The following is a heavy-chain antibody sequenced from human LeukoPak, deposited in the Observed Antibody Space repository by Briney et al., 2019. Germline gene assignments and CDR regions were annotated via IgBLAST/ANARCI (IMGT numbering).Heavy chain of an antibody. J-gene: IGHJ4*02. CDR3: ARSTGSTMFIDY. Sequence: SETLSLTCTVSGGSISPYYWSWLRQPPGKGLEWLGYIYYSGNTDYNPSLKSRVAISVATSKNQFSLKLSSVTAADTAVHYCARSTGSTMFIDYWGQGTLVTVSS. CDR2: IYYSGNT. CDR1: GGSISPYY. V-gene: IGHV4-59*01. D-gene: IGHD3-10*02.